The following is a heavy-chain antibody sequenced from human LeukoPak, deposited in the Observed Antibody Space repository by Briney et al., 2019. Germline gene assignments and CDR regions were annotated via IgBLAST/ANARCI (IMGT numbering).Heavy chain of an antibody. Sequence: GGSLRLSCAASGFTFSRNWMHWVRQAPGKGLVWVSRINSDGSITNYADSVKGRFTISRDNAKNTLYLQMSSLRAEDTAVYYCAKIDACWGQGTLVTVSS. CDR2: INSDGSIT. V-gene: IGHV3-74*01. CDR1: GFTFSRNW. D-gene: IGHD2-2*01. CDR3: AKIDAC. J-gene: IGHJ4*02.